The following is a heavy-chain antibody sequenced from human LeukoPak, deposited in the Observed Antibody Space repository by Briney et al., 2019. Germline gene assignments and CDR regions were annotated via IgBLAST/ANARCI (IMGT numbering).Heavy chain of an antibody. Sequence: SVKVSCKASGYTFTSYGISWVRQAPGQGLEWMGGIIPIFGSANYAQKFQGRVTITADESTSTAYMELSNLRSEDTAVYYCARVVTPRYCTSTSCYSKGWFDPWGQGTLVTVSS. CDR1: GYTFTSYG. D-gene: IGHD2-2*01. J-gene: IGHJ5*02. CDR2: IIPIFGSA. V-gene: IGHV1-69*13. CDR3: ARVVTPRYCTSTSCYSKGWFDP.